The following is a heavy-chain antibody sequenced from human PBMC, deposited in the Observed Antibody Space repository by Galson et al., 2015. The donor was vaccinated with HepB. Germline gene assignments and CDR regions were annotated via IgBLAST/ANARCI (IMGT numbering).Heavy chain of an antibody. CDR1: GYTFTSYA. V-gene: IGHV7-4-1*02. CDR3: ARLDCGGDCYYYYGMDV. Sequence: SVKVSCKASGYTFTSYAMNWVRQAPGQGLEWMGWINTNTGNPTYAQGFTGRFVFSLDTSVSTAYLQISSLKAEDTAVYYCARLDCGGDCYYYYGMDVWGQGTTVTVSS. D-gene: IGHD2-21*02. CDR2: INTNTGNP. J-gene: IGHJ6*02.